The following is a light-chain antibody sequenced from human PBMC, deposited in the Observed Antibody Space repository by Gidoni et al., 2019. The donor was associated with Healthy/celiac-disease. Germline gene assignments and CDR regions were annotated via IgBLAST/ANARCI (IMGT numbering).Light chain of an antibody. CDR3: QQYDNLPLT. J-gene: IGKJ4*01. CDR1: QDISNY. V-gene: IGKV1-33*01. CDR2: DAS. Sequence: DMQMTQSPSSLSASLGDRVTITCRASQDISNYLNWYQQKPGKAPKLLIYDASNMETGVPARFSGSGSGTDFTFTISSLQPEDIATYYCQQYDNLPLTFGGGTKVEIK.